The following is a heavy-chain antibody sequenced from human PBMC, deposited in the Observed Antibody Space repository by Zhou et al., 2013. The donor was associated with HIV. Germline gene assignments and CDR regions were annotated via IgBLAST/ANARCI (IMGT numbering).Heavy chain of an antibody. CDR1: GYNFFSYG. D-gene: IGHD3-16*01. J-gene: IGHJ3*02. CDR2: ISAHNGNT. V-gene: IGHV1-18*01. Sequence: QVQLVQSGAEVKKPGASVKVSCKASGYNFFSYGISWVRQAPGQGLEWMGWISAHNGNTNYVQKLQGRVTMTTDTSTSTAYMELRSLRSDDTAVYYCARVELGIFQFPLRHAFDIWGQGTMVTVSS. CDR3: ARVELGIFQFPLRHAFDI.